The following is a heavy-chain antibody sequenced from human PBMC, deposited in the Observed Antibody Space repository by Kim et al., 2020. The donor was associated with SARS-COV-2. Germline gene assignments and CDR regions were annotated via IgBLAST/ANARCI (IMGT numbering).Heavy chain of an antibody. J-gene: IGHJ6*02. Sequence: GGSLRLSCAASLFTFSSYAMHWVRQAPGKGLEWVAVISYDGSNKYYADSVKGRFTISRDNSKNTLYLQMNSLRAEDTAVYYCARARGGSYYYGMDVWGQG. CDR3: ARARGGSYYYGMDV. CDR2: ISYDGSNK. D-gene: IGHD1-26*01. CDR1: LFTFSSYA. V-gene: IGHV3-30-3*01.